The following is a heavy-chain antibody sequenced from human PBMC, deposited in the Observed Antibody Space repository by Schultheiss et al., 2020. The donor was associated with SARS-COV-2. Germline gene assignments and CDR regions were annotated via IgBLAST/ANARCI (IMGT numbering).Heavy chain of an antibody. CDR3: ARAARYYDSSGYYPAPFDY. CDR1: GYTFTGYY. D-gene: IGHD3-22*01. J-gene: IGHJ4*02. V-gene: IGHV1-2*02. Sequence: ASVKVSCKASGYTFTGYYMHWVRQAPGQGLEWMGWINPNSGGTNYAQKLQGRVTMTTDTSTSTAYMELRSLRSDDTAVYYCARAARYYDSSGYYPAPFDYWGQGTLVTVSS. CDR2: INPNSGGT.